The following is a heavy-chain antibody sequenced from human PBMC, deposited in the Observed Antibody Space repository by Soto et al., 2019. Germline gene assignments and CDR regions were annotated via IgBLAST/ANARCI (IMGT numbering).Heavy chain of an antibody. D-gene: IGHD2-15*01. CDR1: GVSFSSYY. CDR2: IYYSGST. J-gene: IGHJ4*02. Sequence: PAETLSLTCTASGVSFSSYYLNWIRQPPGKGLEWIGYIYYSGSTNYNPSLKSRVTISVDTSKNQFSLKLSSVTAADTAVYYCAVGYCSGGSCYSRQMFDYWGQGTLVTVS. V-gene: IGHV4-59*06. CDR3: AVGYCSGGSCYSRQMFDY.